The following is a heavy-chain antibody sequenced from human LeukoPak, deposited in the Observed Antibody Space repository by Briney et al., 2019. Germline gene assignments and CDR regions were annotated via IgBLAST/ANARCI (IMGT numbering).Heavy chain of an antibody. J-gene: IGHJ4*02. CDR1: GGSFSGYY. D-gene: IGHD1-26*01. Sequence: SETLSLTCAVYGGSFSGYYWSWIRQPPGKGLDWIGEINHSGSTNYNPSLKSRVTISVDTSKNQFSLKLSSVTAADTAMYYCARGQFWRGSEIRVWGQGTLVTVSS. V-gene: IGHV4-34*01. CDR2: INHSGST. CDR3: ARGQFWRGSEIRV.